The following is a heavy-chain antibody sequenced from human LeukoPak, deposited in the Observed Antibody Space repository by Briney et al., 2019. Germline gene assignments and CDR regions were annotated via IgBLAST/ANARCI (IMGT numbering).Heavy chain of an antibody. CDR2: IIPIFGTA. D-gene: IGHD6-13*01. V-gene: IGHV1-69*06. Sequence: GASVKVSCKASGYTFTFYYIYWVRQAPGQGLEWMGGIIPIFGTANYAQKFQGRVTITADKSTSTAYMELSSLRSEDTAVYYCVRSSIIAAAGPYYFDYWGQGTLVTVSS. CDR3: VRSSIIAAAGPYYFDY. J-gene: IGHJ4*02. CDR1: GYTFTFYY.